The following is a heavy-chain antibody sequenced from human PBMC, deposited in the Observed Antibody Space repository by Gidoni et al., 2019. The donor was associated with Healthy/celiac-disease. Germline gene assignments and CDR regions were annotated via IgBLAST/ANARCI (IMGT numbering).Heavy chain of an antibody. V-gene: IGHV3-30*18. CDR3: AKDRFGARGLFDY. CDR2: ISYDGSNK. D-gene: IGHD3-10*01. CDR1: GFTFSSYG. J-gene: IGHJ4*02. Sequence: QVQLVESGGGVVQPGRSLRLSCAASGFTFSSYGMHWVRQAPGTGLEWVAVISYDGSNKYYADSVKGRFTISRDNSKNTLYLQMNSLRAEDTAVYYCAKDRFGARGLFDYWGQGTLVTVSS.